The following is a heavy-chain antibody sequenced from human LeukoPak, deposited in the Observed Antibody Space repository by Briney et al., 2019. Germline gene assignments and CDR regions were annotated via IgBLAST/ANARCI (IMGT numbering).Heavy chain of an antibody. V-gene: IGHV3-30*04. CDR3: AIRKQQVVPPRAYPYYYGMDV. CDR2: ISYDGSNK. J-gene: IGHJ6*02. Sequence: GGSLRLSCAASGFTFSSYAMHWVRQAPGKGLEWVAVISYDGSNKYYADSVKGRFTISRDKSKNTLYLLIISLRAEDTAVYYCAIRKQQVVPPRAYPYYYGMDVWGQGTTVTVSS. CDR1: GFTFSSYA. D-gene: IGHD6-13*01.